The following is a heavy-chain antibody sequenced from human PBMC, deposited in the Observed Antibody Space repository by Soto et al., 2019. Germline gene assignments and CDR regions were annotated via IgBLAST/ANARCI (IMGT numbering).Heavy chain of an antibody. D-gene: IGHD3-16*02. CDR3: ARHYHGFDY. V-gene: IGHV5-51*01. CDR1: EYSFTTNW. Sequence: GASLKISCKGSEYSFTTNWIAWVRQMPGKGLEWVGVIYFGDSDTRYSPSFQGQVTISVDKSITTAYLQWSSLKASDTAMYYFARHYHGFDYWGQGTPGTVSS. CDR2: IYFGDSDT. J-gene: IGHJ4*02.